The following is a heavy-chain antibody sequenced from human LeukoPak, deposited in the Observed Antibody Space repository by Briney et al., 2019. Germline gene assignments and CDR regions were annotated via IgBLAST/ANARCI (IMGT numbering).Heavy chain of an antibody. Sequence: GGSLRLSCAGSGFTFSSHAMHWVRQALGKGLEWVAVMSYDGYTEYYADSVKGRFTISRDNSKNTLYLQMNSLRAEDTAVYYCAKDQGSGRPRLGNAEYWGQGTLVTVSS. CDR2: MSYDGYTE. CDR3: AKDQGSGRPRLGNAEY. CDR1: GFTFSSHA. J-gene: IGHJ4*02. V-gene: IGHV3-30-3*01. D-gene: IGHD2-15*01.